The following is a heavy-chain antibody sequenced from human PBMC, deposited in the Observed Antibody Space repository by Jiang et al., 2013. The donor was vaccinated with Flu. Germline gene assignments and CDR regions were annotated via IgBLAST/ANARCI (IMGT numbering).Heavy chain of an antibody. D-gene: IGHD1-26*01. CDR2: ISWNSGSI. CDR3: AKDRSIVGATTLGY. J-gene: IGHJ4*02. V-gene: IGHV3-9*01. Sequence: LVQPGRSLRLSCAASGFTFDDYAMHWVRQAPGKGLEWVSGISWNSGSIGYADSVKGRFTISRDNAKNSLYLQMNSLRAEDTALYYCAKDRSIVGATTLGYWGQGTLVTVSS. CDR1: GFTFDDYA.